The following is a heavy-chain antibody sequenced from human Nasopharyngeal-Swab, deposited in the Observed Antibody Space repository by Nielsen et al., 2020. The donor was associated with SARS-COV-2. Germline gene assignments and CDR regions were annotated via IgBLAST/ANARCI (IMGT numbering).Heavy chain of an antibody. J-gene: IGHJ5*01. V-gene: IGHV3-15*01. CDR2: IKSYTDGGTT. Sequence: GESLKISCAASGFTFSSYAMSWVRQAPGKGLEWVGRIKSYTDGGTTDYAAPVKDRFTISRDYSKNTLYLHMNSLKIEDTAVYYCTTDSNWLDSWGQGTLVTVSS. CDR3: TTDSNWLDS. CDR1: GFTFSSYA.